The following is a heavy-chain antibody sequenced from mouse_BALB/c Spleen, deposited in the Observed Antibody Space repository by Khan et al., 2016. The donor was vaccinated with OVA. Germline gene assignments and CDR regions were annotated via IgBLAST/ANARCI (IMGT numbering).Heavy chain of an antibody. Sequence: VQLKESGPELVRPGASVKISCTASGYSFTGYFMNWVMQSPGKSLEWIGRINPHIGETFYNQRFKDKATLTVDESSSTAYMELRSLASEDSAGYYCTRIYSSDFDYWGQGTTLTVSS. CDR2: INPHIGET. CDR1: GYSFTGYF. J-gene: IGHJ2*01. V-gene: IGHV1-20*02. CDR3: TRIYSSDFDY. D-gene: IGHD1-1*01.